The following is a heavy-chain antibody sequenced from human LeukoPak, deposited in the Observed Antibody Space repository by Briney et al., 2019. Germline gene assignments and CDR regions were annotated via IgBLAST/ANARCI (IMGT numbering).Heavy chain of an antibody. CDR2: ISAYNGNT. V-gene: IGHV1-18*01. J-gene: IGHJ6*02. CDR3: ARVDSLWFGELFQTQYGMDV. D-gene: IGHD3-10*01. Sequence: GASVKVSCKASGYTFTSYGISWVRQAPGQGLEWMGWISAYNGNTNYAQKLQGRVTITRDTSASTAYMELSSLRSEDTAVYYCARVDSLWFGELFQTQYGMDVWGQGTTVTVSS. CDR1: GYTFTSYG.